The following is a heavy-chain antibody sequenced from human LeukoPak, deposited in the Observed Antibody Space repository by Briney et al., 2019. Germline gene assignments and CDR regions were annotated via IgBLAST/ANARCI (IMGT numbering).Heavy chain of an antibody. CDR1: GITFSNYW. CDR3: AREESTLVVAATDY. D-gene: IGHD2-15*01. V-gene: IGHV3-23*01. CDR2: ISGSGGST. Sequence: RGSLRLSCAASGITFSNYWMHWVRQAPGEGLEWVSAISGSGGSTYYADSVKGRFTISRDNSKNTLWLQMNSLRGEDTAVYYCAREESTLVVAATDYWGQGTLVTVSS. J-gene: IGHJ4*02.